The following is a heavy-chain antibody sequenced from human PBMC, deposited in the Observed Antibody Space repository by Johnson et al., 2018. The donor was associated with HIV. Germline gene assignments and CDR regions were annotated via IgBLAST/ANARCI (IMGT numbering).Heavy chain of an antibody. J-gene: IGHJ3*02. Sequence: QVQLVESGGGVVQPGRSLRLSCAASGFSLGSFGMHWVRQAPGKGLEWVAVISYDGTEKYYAESVKDRFTILRDDSKNTLYLQMSSLRTEDAGVYYCTTEGDAFDIWGQGTMVTVSS. CDR2: ISYDGTEK. CDR1: GFSLGSFG. CDR3: TTEGDAFDI. V-gene: IGHV3-30*03.